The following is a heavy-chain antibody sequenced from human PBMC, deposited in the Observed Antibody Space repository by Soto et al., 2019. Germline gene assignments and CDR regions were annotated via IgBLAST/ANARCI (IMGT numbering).Heavy chain of an antibody. V-gene: IGHV6-1*01. CDR3: VRGCKEGNNRLLDY. CDR2: TYYRSKWYT. CDR1: GDSVSSNTAA. Sequence: PSQSLSRTCGIFGDSVSSNTAAWIWIRHSPSRGLEWLGRTYYRSKWYTDSSGSVRSRITINSDTSKNQISLQMTSVTPEDTAVYYCVRGCKEGNNRLLDYRGQGALVTVSS. J-gene: IGHJ1*01. D-gene: IGHD3-10*01.